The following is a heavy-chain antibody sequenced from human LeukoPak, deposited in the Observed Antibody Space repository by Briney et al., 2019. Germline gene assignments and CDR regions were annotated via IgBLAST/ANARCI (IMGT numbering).Heavy chain of an antibody. D-gene: IGHD1-26*01. J-gene: IGHJ6*02. Sequence: ASVKVSCKASGYTFTSYGISWVRQAPGQGLEWMGWISAYNGNTNYAQRLQGRVTMTTDTSTSTAYMELRSLRSDDTAVYYCARGIAILYYYYGMDVWGQGTTVTVSS. CDR2: ISAYNGNT. V-gene: IGHV1-18*01. CDR1: GYTFTSYG. CDR3: ARGIAILYYYYGMDV.